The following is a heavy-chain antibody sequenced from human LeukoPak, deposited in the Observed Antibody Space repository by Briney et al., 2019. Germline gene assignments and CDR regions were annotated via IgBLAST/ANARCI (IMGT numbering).Heavy chain of an antibody. J-gene: IGHJ4*02. Sequence: GGSLRLSCAASGFTFSSYAMHWVRQAPGKGLEWVAVISYDGSNKYYADSVKGRFTISRDNSKNTLYLQMNSLRAEDTAVYYCARDFVYYYDSSGYSVGFDYWGQGTLVTV. D-gene: IGHD3-22*01. CDR1: GFTFSSYA. CDR3: ARDFVYYYDSSGYSVGFDY. CDR2: ISYDGSNK. V-gene: IGHV3-30-3*01.